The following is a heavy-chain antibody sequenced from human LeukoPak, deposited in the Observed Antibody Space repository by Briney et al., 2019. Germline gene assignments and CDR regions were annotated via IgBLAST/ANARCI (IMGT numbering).Heavy chain of an antibody. J-gene: IGHJ5*02. V-gene: IGHV4-59*08. CDR1: GGSFTSYY. D-gene: IGHD2/OR15-2a*01. CDR3: TSFTFGHNWFDP. CDR2: IYHSGIT. Sequence: SETLSLTCTVSGGSFTSYYWNWIRQPPGKGLEWIGYIYHSGITNYNPSLKSRVTISVDTSKNQFSLKLSSVTAADTAVYYCTSFTFGHNWFDPWGQGTLVTVSS.